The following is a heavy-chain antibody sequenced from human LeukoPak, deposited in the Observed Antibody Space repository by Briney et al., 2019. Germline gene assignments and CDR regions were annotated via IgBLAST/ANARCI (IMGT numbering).Heavy chain of an antibody. CDR2: IYTSGST. CDR1: GDSISNYY. V-gene: IGHV4-4*09. D-gene: IGHD3-3*01. J-gene: IGHJ6*03. Sequence: SETLSLTCAVSGDSISNYYWSWIRQPPGKGLEWIGYIYTSGSTNYNPSLKSRVTISVDTSKNQFSLKLSSVTAADTAVYYCARAEYEDYDFWSGSRDHYYYYYMDVWGKGTTVTVSS. CDR3: ARAEYEDYDFWSGSRDHYYYYYMDV.